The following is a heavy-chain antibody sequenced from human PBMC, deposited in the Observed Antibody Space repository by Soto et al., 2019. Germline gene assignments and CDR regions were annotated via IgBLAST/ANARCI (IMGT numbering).Heavy chain of an antibody. D-gene: IGHD2-15*01. CDR2: ISDSGGST. J-gene: IGHJ4*02. Sequence: EVQLLESGGGLVQPGGSLRLSCAASRFTFPSYAMSWVRQAPGKGLEWVSGISDSGGSTSYAASVKGRFTISRDNSKNMLYLQMSSLRPEDTAVYYCALRWCGGCSYWYYFDYLVQGTLVTVSS. CDR1: RFTFPSYA. V-gene: IGHV3-23*01. CDR3: ALRWCGGCSYWYYFDY.